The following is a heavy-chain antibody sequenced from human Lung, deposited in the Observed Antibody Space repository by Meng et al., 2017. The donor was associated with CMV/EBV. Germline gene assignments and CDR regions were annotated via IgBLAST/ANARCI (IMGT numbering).Heavy chain of an antibody. D-gene: IGHD2-2*01. CDR2: IYSGGST. CDR1: GFTVSSNY. Sequence: GGSLRLXCAASGFTVSSNYMSWVRQAPGKGLEWVSVIYSGGSTYYADSVKGRFTISRDNSKNTLYLQMNSLRAEDTAVYYCARNNCSSTSCYSLYYYGMDVWXQRTTVTVSS. V-gene: IGHV3-53*01. J-gene: IGHJ6*01. CDR3: ARNNCSSTSCYSLYYYGMDV.